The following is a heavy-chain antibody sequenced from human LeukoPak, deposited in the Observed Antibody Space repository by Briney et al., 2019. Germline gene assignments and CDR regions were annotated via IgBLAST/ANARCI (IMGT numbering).Heavy chain of an antibody. CDR3: AAVPYYGMDV. Sequence: GGSLRLSCAASGFTFSSNWMSWVRQAPGKGLEWVANIKQDGSEKYYVDSVKGRFTISRDNAKNSLYLQMNSLRAEDTAVYYCAAVPYYGMDVWGKGTTVTVSS. J-gene: IGHJ6*04. D-gene: IGHD6-19*01. V-gene: IGHV3-7*03. CDR1: GFTFSSNW. CDR2: IKQDGSEK.